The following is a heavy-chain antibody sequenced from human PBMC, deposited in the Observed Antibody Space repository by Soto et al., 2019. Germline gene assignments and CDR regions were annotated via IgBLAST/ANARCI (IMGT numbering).Heavy chain of an antibody. CDR1: GLTFTCYS. Sequence: GSLRLTCAASGLTFTCYSMNWVRQAPGKGLEWVSFISSSSSTIYYADSVKGRFTISRDNAKNSLYLQMNSLRDEDTAVYYCARDRGYTYGFDFWGQGALVTVSS. J-gene: IGHJ4*02. CDR2: ISSSSSTI. CDR3: ARDRGYTYGFDF. V-gene: IGHV3-48*02. D-gene: IGHD5-18*01.